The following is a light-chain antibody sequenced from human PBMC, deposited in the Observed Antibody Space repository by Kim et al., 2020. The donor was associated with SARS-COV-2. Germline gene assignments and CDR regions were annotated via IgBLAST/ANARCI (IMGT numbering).Light chain of an antibody. CDR2: KDS. V-gene: IGLV3-27*01. Sequence: VSPGQTASITCSGDVLAKKYARWFQQKPGQAPVLVIYKDSERPSGIPERFSGSSSGTTVTLTISGAQVEDEADYYCYSAADNNSWLFGGGTKLTVL. CDR3: YSAADNNSWL. J-gene: IGLJ3*02. CDR1: VLAKKY.